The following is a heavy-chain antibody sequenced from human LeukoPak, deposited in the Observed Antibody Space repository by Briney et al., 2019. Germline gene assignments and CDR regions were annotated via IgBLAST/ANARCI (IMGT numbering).Heavy chain of an antibody. J-gene: IGHJ5*02. D-gene: IGHD6-6*01. V-gene: IGHV3-30*02. CDR3: ARGIAADLGWFDP. CDR2: IRYDGSNK. CDR1: GFTFSSYG. Sequence: GGSLRLSCAASGFTFSSYGMHWVRQAPGKGLEWVAFIRYDGSNKYYADSVKGRFTISRDNSKNTLYLQMNSLRAEDTAVYYCARGIAADLGWFDPWGQGTLVTVSS.